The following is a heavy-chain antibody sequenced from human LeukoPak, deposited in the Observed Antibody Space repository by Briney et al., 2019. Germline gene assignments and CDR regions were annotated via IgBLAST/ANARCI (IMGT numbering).Heavy chain of an antibody. D-gene: IGHD2-2*01. V-gene: IGHV3-23*01. CDR3: AKVAPYCSSTSCYFDAFDI. Sequence: VGSLRLSCAASGFTFSSYAMSWVRQAPGKGLEWVSAICGSGGSTYYAVSVKGRFTISRDNSKNTLYLQMNSLRAEDTAVYYCAKVAPYCSSTSCYFDAFDIWGQGTMVTVSS. J-gene: IGHJ3*02. CDR2: ICGSGGST. CDR1: GFTFSSYA.